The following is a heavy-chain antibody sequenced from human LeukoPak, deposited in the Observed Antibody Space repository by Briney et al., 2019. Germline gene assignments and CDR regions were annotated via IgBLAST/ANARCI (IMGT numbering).Heavy chain of an antibody. CDR1: GFTFTTYW. D-gene: IGHD4-17*01. V-gene: IGHV3-7*01. CDR2: INQEGTEK. Sequence: SGGSLRLSCAASGFTFTTYWMTWVRQAPGKGLEWVASINQEGTEKYYVDSVKGRFTISRDNSKNTLYLQMNSLRAEDTAVYYCAKDRHRYGDYGVGGIDYWGQGTLVTVSS. J-gene: IGHJ4*02. CDR3: AKDRHRYGDYGVGGIDY.